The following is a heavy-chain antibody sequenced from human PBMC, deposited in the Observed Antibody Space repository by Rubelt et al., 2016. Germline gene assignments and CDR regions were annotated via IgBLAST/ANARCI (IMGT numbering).Heavy chain of an antibody. CDR1: GFTFSSYA. CDR2: ISYDGSNK. J-gene: IGHJ4*02. V-gene: IGHV3-30*04. Sequence: QVQLVESGGGVAQPGRSLRLSCAASGFTFSSYAMHWVRQAPGKGLEWVAVISYDGSNKYYADSVKGRFTISRDNSKNTLYLQMNSLRAEDTAVYYCARWMDYGSSGYYYDFDYWGQGALVTVSS. D-gene: IGHD3-22*01. CDR3: ARWMDYGSSGYYYDFDY.